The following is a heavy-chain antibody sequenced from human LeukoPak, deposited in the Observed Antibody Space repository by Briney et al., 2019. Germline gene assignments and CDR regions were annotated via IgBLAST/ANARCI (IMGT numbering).Heavy chain of an antibody. CDR1: GVTFCIYS. J-gene: IGHJ4*02. Sequence: GGSLRLSSAASGVTFCIYSMNGVCHGPGEGQGWGSSISSSSSYIYYADSVKGRFTISRDNAKSSLYLQMNSLRAEDTAVYYCARGMMDYDILTGYLYFDYWGQGTLVTVSS. CDR3: ARGMMDYDILTGYLYFDY. D-gene: IGHD3-9*01. V-gene: IGHV3-21*01. CDR2: ISSSSSYI.